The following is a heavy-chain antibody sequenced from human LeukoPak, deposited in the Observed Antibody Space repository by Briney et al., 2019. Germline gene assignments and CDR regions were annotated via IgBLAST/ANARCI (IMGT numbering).Heavy chain of an antibody. CDR1: GYSLTELA. V-gene: IGHV1-24*01. Sequence: GASVKVSCKISGYSLTELAMHWVRLAPGKGLEWVGGFDPEDGETIYAQKFQGRVIMTEDTSAGVAYMELKRLRSEDSAIYYCASVSAWQPLIYSRFDTWGQGTLVTVSS. CDR3: ASVSAWQPLIYSRFDT. CDR2: FDPEDGET. D-gene: IGHD2-15*01. J-gene: IGHJ4*02.